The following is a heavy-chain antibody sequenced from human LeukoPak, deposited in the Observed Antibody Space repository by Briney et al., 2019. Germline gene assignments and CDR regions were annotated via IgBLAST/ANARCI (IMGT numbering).Heavy chain of an antibody. CDR2: IYYSGST. Sequence: PSETLSLTCTVSGGSISSYYWSWIRQPPGKGLEWIGYIYYSGSTNYNPSLKSRVTISVDTSKNQFSLKLSSVTAADTAVYHCARRVTIFGVVNYNWFDPWGQGTLVTVSS. D-gene: IGHD3-3*01. CDR3: ARRVTIFGVVNYNWFDP. CDR1: GGSISSYY. V-gene: IGHV4-59*08. J-gene: IGHJ5*02.